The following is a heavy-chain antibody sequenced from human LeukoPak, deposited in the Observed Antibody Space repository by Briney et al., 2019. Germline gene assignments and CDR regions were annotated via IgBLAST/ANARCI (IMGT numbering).Heavy chain of an antibody. V-gene: IGHV4-59*11. CDR2: FCSTVST. J-gene: IGHJ4*02. CDR3: ARVGPYYDILNGYSRFDY. Sequence: WETLSLTCTVSGASISGHYWSWVRQPPGKGLELIGYFCSTVSTNYNPSLKSRVTTSVDTSKNQFSLKVDSVTAADTAVYYCARVGPYYDILNGYSRFDYWGRGTLVTVSS. D-gene: IGHD3-9*01. CDR1: GASISGHY.